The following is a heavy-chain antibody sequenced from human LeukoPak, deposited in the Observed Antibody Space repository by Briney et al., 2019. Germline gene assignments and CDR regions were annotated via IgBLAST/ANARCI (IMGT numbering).Heavy chain of an antibody. CDR3: ARSSGYYTQPYDY. J-gene: IGHJ4*02. D-gene: IGHD3-22*01. CDR1: GFTVSSNY. V-gene: IGHV3-53*01. Sequence: GGSLRLSCAASGFTVSSNYMSWVRQAPGKGLEWVSVIYSGGSTYYADSVKGRFTISRDNSKNTLYLQVNSLRAEDTAVYYCARSSGYYTQPYDYWGQGTLVTVSS. CDR2: IYSGGST.